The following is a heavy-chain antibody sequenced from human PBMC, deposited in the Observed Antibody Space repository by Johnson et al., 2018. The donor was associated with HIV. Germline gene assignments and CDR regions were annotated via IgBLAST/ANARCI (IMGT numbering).Heavy chain of an antibody. D-gene: IGHD1-26*01. J-gene: IGHJ3*02. Sequence: QEQLVESGGGVVQPGRSLRLSCAASGFTFSSYGMHWVRQAPGKGLEWVAVIWYDGSNKYYADSVKGRFTISRDNSKNTLYLQMNSLRAEDTAVYYCANSPLSPSGSYPHAPDASVWDIWGQGTMVTVSS. CDR3: ANSPLSPSGSYPHAPDASVWDI. CDR1: GFTFSSYG. CDR2: IWYDGSNK. V-gene: IGHV3-33*06.